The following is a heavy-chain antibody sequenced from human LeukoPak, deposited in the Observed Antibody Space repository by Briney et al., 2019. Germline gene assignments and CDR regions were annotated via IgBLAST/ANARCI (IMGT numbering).Heavy chain of an antibody. Sequence: GASVKVSCKASGGTFSSYAISWVRQAPGQGLEWMGGIIPIFGTANYAQKFQGRVTITADESTSTAYMELSSLRSEDTAVYYCARELTQSMLLGYWGQGTLVTVSS. CDR1: GGTFSSYA. D-gene: IGHD2-15*01. V-gene: IGHV1-69*13. CDR3: ARELTQSMLLGY. CDR2: IIPIFGTA. J-gene: IGHJ4*02.